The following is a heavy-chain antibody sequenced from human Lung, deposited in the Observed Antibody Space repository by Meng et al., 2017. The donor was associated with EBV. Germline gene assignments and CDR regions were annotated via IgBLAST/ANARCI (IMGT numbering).Heavy chain of an antibody. CDR2: ISGSGGST. D-gene: IGHD2-15*01. Sequence: EVQLLESGGGLVQPGGSLRLSFAASGFTFSSYAMSWVRQAPGKGLEWVSAISGSGGSTYYADSVKGRFTISRDNSKNTLYLQMNSLRAEDTAVYYCAKAPIDCSGGSCLVDYWGQGTLGTVS. CDR1: GFTFSSYA. V-gene: IGHV3-23*01. CDR3: AKAPIDCSGGSCLVDY. J-gene: IGHJ4*02.